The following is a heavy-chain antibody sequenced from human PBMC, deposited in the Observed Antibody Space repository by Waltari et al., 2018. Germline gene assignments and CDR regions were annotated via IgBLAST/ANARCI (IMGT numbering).Heavy chain of an antibody. CDR3: ARDRGRGLYLDT. Sequence: WGSWVGQSTQKGREWLGQVQGSGKTNYNPSFASRVNISLDTSNNRFSRKIIFATAADTAMYYCARDRGRGLYLDTWGPGTLVTVSP. CDR2: VQGSGKT. CDR1: W. V-gene: IGHV4-4*02. D-gene: IGHD2-15*01. J-gene: IGHJ5*02.